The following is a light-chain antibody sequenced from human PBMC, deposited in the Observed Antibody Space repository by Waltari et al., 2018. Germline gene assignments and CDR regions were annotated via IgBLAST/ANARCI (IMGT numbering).Light chain of an antibody. J-gene: IGKJ1*01. CDR2: AAS. CDR1: QGISSY. CDR3: QQYYSNPAT. V-gene: IGKV1-8*01. Sequence: AIRITQSPSSLSASTGDRVTITCRASQGISSYLAWYQQKPGKAPTVRIYAASTWQSGVPSRFSGSGSGTDFTLTISCLQSEDFAIYYCQQYYSNPATFGQGTKVEIK.